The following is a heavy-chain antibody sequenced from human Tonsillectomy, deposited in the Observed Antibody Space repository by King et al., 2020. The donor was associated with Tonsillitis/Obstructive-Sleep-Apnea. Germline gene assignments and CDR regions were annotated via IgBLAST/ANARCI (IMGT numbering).Heavy chain of an antibody. D-gene: IGHD1-26*01. V-gene: IGHV3-30*04. CDR2: ISHDGSYK. J-gene: IGHJ4*02. CDR1: GLTFSTYA. Sequence: VQLVESGGGVVQPGRSLRISCAASGLTFSTYALHWVRQAPGKGLEWVAVISHDGSYKYYADSVKGRFTISRDNSKKTMFLQIDSLRGEDTAVFYCARSGAGAYFRAYFDYWGQGTLVTVSS. CDR3: ARSGAGAYFRAYFDY.